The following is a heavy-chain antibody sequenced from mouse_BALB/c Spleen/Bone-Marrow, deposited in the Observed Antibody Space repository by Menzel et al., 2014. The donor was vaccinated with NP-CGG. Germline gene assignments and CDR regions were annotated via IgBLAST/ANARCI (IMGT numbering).Heavy chain of an antibody. Sequence: EVKLVESGGGLVKPGVSLKLSCAASGFTFSGYAMSWVRQTPEKRLEWVASISSGGTTYYPDSVKGRFTISRDNARNILYLQMSSLRSEDTAMYYCAGITTVDYWGQGTSVTVSS. V-gene: IGHV5-6-5*01. CDR3: AGITTVDY. J-gene: IGHJ4*01. CDR1: GFTFSGYA. CDR2: ISSGGTT. D-gene: IGHD1-1*01.